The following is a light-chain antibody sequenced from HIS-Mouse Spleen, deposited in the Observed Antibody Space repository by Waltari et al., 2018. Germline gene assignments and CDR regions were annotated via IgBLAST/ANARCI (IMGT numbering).Light chain of an antibody. Sequence: QSALTQPASVSGSPGQSITISCTGTSSDVGSYNLVSWYQQHPGKAPKLMIYEGSKRPAGVSNRFSGSKSGNTASLPISGLQAEDDADYYCCSYAGSSTWVFGGGTKLTVL. CDR3: CSYAGSSTWV. CDR1: SSDVGSYNL. V-gene: IGLV2-23*01. J-gene: IGLJ3*02. CDR2: EGS.